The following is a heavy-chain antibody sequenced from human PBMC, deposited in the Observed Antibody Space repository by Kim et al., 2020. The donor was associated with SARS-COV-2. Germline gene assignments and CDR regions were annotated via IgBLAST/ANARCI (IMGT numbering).Heavy chain of an antibody. D-gene: IGHD3-3*01. Sequence: DYAVSMKSQITINPDTSKTQFSLQLNSVTPEDTAVYYCAREGFWSGPVDYWGQGTLVTVSS. CDR3: AREGFWSGPVDY. V-gene: IGHV6-1*01. J-gene: IGHJ4*02.